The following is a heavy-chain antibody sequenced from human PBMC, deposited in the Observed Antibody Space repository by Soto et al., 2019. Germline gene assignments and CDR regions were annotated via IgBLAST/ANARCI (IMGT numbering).Heavy chain of an antibody. J-gene: IGHJ4*02. CDR3: ATQSYDSSGYYLYYFDH. D-gene: IGHD3-22*01. Sequence: GGSLRLSCAASGFTFGTYAMSWVRQAPGKGLEWVSAINGNGGSTYYAASVKGRFTISRDSSKNTLYLQMTSLRAEDTAVYYCATQSYDSSGYYLYYFDHWGQGTLVTVSS. V-gene: IGHV3-23*01. CDR1: GFTFGTYA. CDR2: INGNGGST.